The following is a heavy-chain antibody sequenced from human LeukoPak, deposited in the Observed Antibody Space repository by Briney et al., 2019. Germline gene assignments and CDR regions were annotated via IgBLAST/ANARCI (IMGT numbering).Heavy chain of an antibody. D-gene: IGHD3-10*01. J-gene: IGHJ6*03. Sequence: GESLKISCKGSGYRFTSYWIGWVRQMPGKGLEWMGIIYPGDSDTRYSPSFQGQVTISADKSISTAYLQWSSLKASDTAMYYYARLNHYYGSGSPGNDYYYYYMDVWGKGTTVTISS. V-gene: IGHV5-51*01. CDR1: GYRFTSYW. CDR2: IYPGDSDT. CDR3: ARLNHYYGSGSPGNDYYYYYMDV.